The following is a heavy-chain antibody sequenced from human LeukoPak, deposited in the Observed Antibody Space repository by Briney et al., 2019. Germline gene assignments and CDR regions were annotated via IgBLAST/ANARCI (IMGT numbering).Heavy chain of an antibody. CDR2: ISGRAGTT. D-gene: IGHD6-19*01. V-gene: IGHV3-23*01. CDR1: GFTFSSYA. J-gene: IGHJ4*02. CDR3: AKDLNRIPVD. Sequence: GGSLRLSCAASGFTFSSYAMSWVRQAPGKGLEWVSAISGRAGTTHYADSVKGRFTISRDNSKNTLYLQMNSLGAEDTAVYYCAKDLNRIPVDWGQGTLVTVSS.